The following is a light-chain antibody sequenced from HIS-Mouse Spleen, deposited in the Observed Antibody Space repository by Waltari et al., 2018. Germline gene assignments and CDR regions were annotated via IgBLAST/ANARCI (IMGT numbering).Light chain of an antibody. CDR3: YSTDSSGNHRV. CDR2: EES. CDR1: ALPKKY. Sequence: SYELTQPPSVSVSPGQTARITCSGDALPKKYAYWYQQQSGQAPGLVIYEESKRPSGIHERFSGSSSGTMATLTISGAQVEDEADYYCYSTDSSGNHRVFGGGTKLTVL. V-gene: IGLV3-10*01. J-gene: IGLJ2*01.